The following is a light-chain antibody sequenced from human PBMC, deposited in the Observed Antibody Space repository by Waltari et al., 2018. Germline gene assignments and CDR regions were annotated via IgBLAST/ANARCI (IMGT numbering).Light chain of an antibody. V-gene: IGLV2-8*01. CDR3: SSYAGSSDFGL. CDR1: SSDVGGYNY. Sequence: QSALTQPPSASGSAGQSVTISCTGTSSDVGGYNYVSWYQHHPGKAPKLMIFEVSERPSGVPERFSGSKSGNTASLTVSGLQAEDEADYYCSSYAGSSDFGLFGGGTKLTVL. J-gene: IGLJ2*01. CDR2: EVS.